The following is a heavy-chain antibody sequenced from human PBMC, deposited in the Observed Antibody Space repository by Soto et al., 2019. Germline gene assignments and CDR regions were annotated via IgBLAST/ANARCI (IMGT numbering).Heavy chain of an antibody. CDR3: ARLPYDDYDFWSGSLYFDY. CDR1: GYSFTSYW. J-gene: IGHJ4*02. V-gene: IGHV5-51*01. Sequence: GESLKISCKGSGYSFTSYWIGWVRQMPGKGLEWMGIIYPGDSDTRYSPSFQGQVTISADKSISTAYLQWSSLKASDTAMYYCARLPYDDYDFWSGSLYFDYWGQGTLVTVSS. CDR2: IYPGDSDT. D-gene: IGHD3-3*01.